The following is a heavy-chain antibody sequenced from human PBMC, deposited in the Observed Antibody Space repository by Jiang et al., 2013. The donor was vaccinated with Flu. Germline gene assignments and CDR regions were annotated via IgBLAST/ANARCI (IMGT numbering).Heavy chain of an antibody. CDR2: IIPILGIA. Sequence: AEVKKPGSSVKVSCKASGGTFSSYAISWVRQAPGQGLEWMGRIIPILGIANYAQKFQGRVTITADKSASTAYMELSSLRSEDTAVYYCAAEIVVVPAAEFEIDYWGQGTLVTVSS. D-gene: IGHD2-2*01. CDR1: GGTFSSYA. J-gene: IGHJ4*02. V-gene: IGHV1-69*04. CDR3: AAEIVVVPAAEFEIDY.